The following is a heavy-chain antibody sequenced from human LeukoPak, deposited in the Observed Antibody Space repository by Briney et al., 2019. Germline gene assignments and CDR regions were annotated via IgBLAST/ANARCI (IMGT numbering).Heavy chain of an antibody. Sequence: GESLKISCKGSGYSFTSAWIGWVRQMPGKGLEWMGIIYAGDSETRYSPSFQGQVTISADNSITTAYLQWSSLKASDSGMYYCARRATQDWDYWGQGTLVSVSS. CDR3: ARRATQDWDY. D-gene: IGHD3/OR15-3a*01. J-gene: IGHJ4*02. V-gene: IGHV5-51*01. CDR2: IYAGDSET. CDR1: GYSFTSAW.